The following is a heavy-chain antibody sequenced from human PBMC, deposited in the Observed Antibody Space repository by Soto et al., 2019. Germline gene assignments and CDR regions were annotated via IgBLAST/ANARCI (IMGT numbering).Heavy chain of an antibody. Sequence: GGSLRLSCAASGFTFSSYGMHWVRQAQGKGLEWVAVISYDGSNKYYADSVKGRFTISRDNSKNTLYLQMNSLRAEDTAVYYCAKDDAFDIWGQGTMVSVSS. CDR2: ISYDGSNK. V-gene: IGHV3-30*18. CDR1: GFTFSSYG. J-gene: IGHJ3*02. CDR3: AKDDAFDI.